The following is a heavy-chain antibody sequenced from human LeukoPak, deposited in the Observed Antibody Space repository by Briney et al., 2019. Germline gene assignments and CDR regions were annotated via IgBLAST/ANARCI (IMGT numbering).Heavy chain of an antibody. CDR3: TRGYSGRSVYAFDI. D-gene: IGHD1-26*01. V-gene: IGHV3-72*01. Sequence: PAGSLCPSCAASGFTLSDHYIDWVRQGPGKGLEWVGRSGNKADSYTTEYAASVKGRFSISRDGSKNSLYLQMNSLKSEDTAVYYCTRGYSGRSVYAFDIWGPGTGAPVSS. J-gene: IGHJ3*02. CDR1: GFTLSDHY. CDR2: SGNKADSYTT.